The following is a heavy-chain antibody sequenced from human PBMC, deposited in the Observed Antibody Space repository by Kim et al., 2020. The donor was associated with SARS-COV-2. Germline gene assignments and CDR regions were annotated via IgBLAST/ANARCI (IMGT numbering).Heavy chain of an antibody. Sequence: KYSQKCRARVNITRDTSASTAYVEVSSLSSEDTAVYYCARASGTVTYTDYWGQGTLVTVSS. CDR3: ARASGTVTYTDY. V-gene: IGHV1-3*01. D-gene: IGHD3-10*01. J-gene: IGHJ4*02.